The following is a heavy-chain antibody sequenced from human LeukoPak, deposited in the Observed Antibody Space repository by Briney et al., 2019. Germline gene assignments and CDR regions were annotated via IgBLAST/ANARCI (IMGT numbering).Heavy chain of an antibody. CDR1: GYSLSSYW. CDR3: ATTYSSDDGGSSYFDS. V-gene: IGHV5-51*01. Sequence: GESLKISCMASGYSLSSYWIAWVRQMPGEGPEWMGVISPTNSDTRYSPACHGQVTISADKTITIAYLQCNRLEASDTAMYYCATTYSSDDGGSSYFDSWGQGTLVTVSS. D-gene: IGHD2-15*01. J-gene: IGHJ4*02. CDR2: ISPTNSDT.